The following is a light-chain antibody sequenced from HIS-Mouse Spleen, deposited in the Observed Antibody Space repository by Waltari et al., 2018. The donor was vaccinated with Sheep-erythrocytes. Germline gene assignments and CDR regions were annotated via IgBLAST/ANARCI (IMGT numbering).Light chain of an antibody. CDR2: LNSDGSH. CDR1: SGHRSYA. Sequence: QLVLTQSPSASASLGASVKLTCTLSSGHRSYAIAWHQQQPEKGPRYLMKLNSDGSHSKGDGVPDRFSGSKSGNTASLTISGLQAEDEADYYCCSYAGSYNHVFATGTKVTVL. CDR3: CSYAGSYNHV. J-gene: IGLJ1*01. V-gene: IGLV4-69*01.